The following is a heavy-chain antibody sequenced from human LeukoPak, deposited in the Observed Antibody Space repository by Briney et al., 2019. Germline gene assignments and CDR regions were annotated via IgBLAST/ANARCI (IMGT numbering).Heavy chain of an antibody. CDR2: IYHSGST. D-gene: IGHD3-10*01. CDR3: ARDSLRLLWFGELSPTRVGDAFDI. J-gene: IGHJ3*02. CDR1: GYSISSGYY. V-gene: IGHV4-38-2*02. Sequence: PSETLSLTCTVSGYSISSGYYWGWIRQPPGKGLEWIGSIYHSGSTYYNPSLKSRVTISVDTSKNQFSLKLSSVTAADMAVYYCARDSLRLLWFGELSPTRVGDAFDIWGQGTMVTVSS.